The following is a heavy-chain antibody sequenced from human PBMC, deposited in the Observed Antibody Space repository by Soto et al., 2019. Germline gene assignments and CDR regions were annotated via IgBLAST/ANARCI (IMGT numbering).Heavy chain of an antibody. Sequence: QVQLVESGGGVVQPGRSLRLSCVASGFTFRIYGMHWVRQAPGKGLEWVAVISYDGSNNYYADSVKGRFTISRDNSKNTLFLQMNSLRVEDTAMYYCATYDYGDYEGFELWGQGTMVTVSS. CDR1: GFTFRIYG. D-gene: IGHD4-17*01. CDR3: ATYDYGDYEGFEL. J-gene: IGHJ3*01. CDR2: ISYDGSNN. V-gene: IGHV3-30*03.